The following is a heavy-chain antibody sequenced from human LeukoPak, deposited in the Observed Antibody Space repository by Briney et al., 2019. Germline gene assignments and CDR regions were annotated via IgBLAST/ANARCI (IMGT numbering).Heavy chain of an antibody. Sequence: SETXSXTCTVSGGSISSSSXYWGWIRQPPXXGXEWIGSIYYSGSTYYNPSLKSRVTISVDTSKNQFSLKLSSVTAADTAVYYCARVHLGYCSGGSCPKRFDPWGQGTLVTVSS. CDR1: GGSISSSSXY. CDR3: ARVHLGYCSGGSCPKRFDP. J-gene: IGHJ5*02. D-gene: IGHD2-15*01. CDR2: IYYSGST. V-gene: IGHV4-39*07.